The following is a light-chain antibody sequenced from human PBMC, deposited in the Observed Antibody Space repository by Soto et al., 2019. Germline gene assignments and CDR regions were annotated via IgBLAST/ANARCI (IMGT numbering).Light chain of an antibody. CDR1: QSISSW. CDR3: QQYNSIRT. V-gene: IGKV1-5*01. CDR2: DAS. Sequence: DRQMNQSPSTLSASGGDRVTSTCRASQSISSWLAWYQQKPGKAPKLLIYDASSLESGVPSRFSGSGSGTEFTLTISRLQTDDFATYSCQQYNSIRTFGQGTKVDI. J-gene: IGKJ1*01.